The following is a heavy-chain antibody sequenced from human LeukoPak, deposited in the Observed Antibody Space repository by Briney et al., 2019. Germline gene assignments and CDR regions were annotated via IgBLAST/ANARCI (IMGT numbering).Heavy chain of an antibody. J-gene: IGHJ4*02. CDR1: GYTFTGYY. CDR2: INPNSGGT. V-gene: IGHV1-2*06. Sequence: ASVKVSCKASGYTFTGYYMHWVRQAPGQGLEWMGRINPNSGGTNYAQKFQGRVTMTRDTSTSTVYMELSSLRSEDTAVYYCARRDYEDYWGQGTLVTVSS. CDR3: ARRDYEDY. D-gene: IGHD4-17*01.